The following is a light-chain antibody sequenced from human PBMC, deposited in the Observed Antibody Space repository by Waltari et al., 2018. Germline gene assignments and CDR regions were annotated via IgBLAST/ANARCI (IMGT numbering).Light chain of an antibody. CDR1: TSDLGAYNL. Sequence: QSALTQPASVSGSPGQSLTISCPGTTSDLGAYNLISWYQQYPGRVPKLIIYEATKRPSWVSDRFSGSKSGNTASLTISGLLAEDEADYYCCSYTGTATFLLFGGGTKLTVL. V-gene: IGLV2-23*02. CDR2: EAT. CDR3: CSYTGTATFLL. J-gene: IGLJ2*01.